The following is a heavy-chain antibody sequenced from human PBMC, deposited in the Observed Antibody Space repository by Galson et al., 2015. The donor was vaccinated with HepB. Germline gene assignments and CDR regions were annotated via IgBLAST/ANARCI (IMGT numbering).Heavy chain of an antibody. D-gene: IGHD6-13*01. CDR2: IKSKTDGGTT. V-gene: IGHV3-15*01. J-gene: IGHJ6*02. Sequence: SLRLSCAASGFTFSNAWMSWVRQAPGKGLEWVGRIKSKTDGGTTDYAAPVKGRFTISRDDSKNTLYLQMNSLKTEDTAVYYCTTDPTYPSGSSSWYGLWPNYYYYGMDVWGQGTTVTVSS. CDR1: GFTFSNAW. CDR3: TTDPTYPSGSSSWYGLWPNYYYYGMDV.